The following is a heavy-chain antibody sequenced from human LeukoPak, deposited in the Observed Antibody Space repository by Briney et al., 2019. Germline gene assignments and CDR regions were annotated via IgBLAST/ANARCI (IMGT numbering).Heavy chain of an antibody. V-gene: IGHV1-69*05. CDR1: GGTFSSYA. J-gene: IGHJ3*01. D-gene: IGHD6-19*01. CDR3: ARGPYSLYSSTF. CDR2: IIPIFGTA. Sequence: ASVKVSCKASGGTFSSYAISWVRQAPGQGLEWMGGIIPIFGTANYAQKFQGRVTMTRNTSISTAYMELSSLRSGDTAVYYCARGPYSLYSSTFWGQGTMVTVSS.